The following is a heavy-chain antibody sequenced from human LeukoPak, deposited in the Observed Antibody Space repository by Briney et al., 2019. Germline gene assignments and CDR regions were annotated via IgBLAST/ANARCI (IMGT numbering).Heavy chain of an antibody. J-gene: IGHJ6*02. V-gene: IGHV1-2*02. CDR2: INPNSGGT. D-gene: IGHD2-2*01. CDR1: GYTFTGYY. Sequence: ASVKVSCKASGYTFTGYYMHWVRQAPGQGLEWMGWINPNSGGTNYAQKFQGRVTMTRDTSISTAYMELSRLRSDDTAVYYRARVVVPAASLPGMDVWGQGTTVTVSS. CDR3: ARVVVPAASLPGMDV.